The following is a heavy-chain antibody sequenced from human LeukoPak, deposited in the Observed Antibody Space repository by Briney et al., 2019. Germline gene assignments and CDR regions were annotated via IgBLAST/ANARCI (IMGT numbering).Heavy chain of an antibody. J-gene: IGHJ4*02. CDR2: INPNSGGT. CDR3: ARYGSGSYSPGDY. CDR1: GYSFTGYY. D-gene: IGHD3-10*01. Sequence: ASVKVSCKASGYSFTGYYMHWVRQAPGQGLEWMGWINPNSGGTNYAQKFQGRVTMTRDTPITTAYMELNRLRSDDTAVYYCARYGSGSYSPGDYWGQGTLVTVSS. V-gene: IGHV1-2*02.